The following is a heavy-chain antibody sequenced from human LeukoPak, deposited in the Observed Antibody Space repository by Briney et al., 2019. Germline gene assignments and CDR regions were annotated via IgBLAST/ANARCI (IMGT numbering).Heavy chain of an antibody. J-gene: IGHJ5*02. CDR3: ARSPGYSSGWYWFDA. V-gene: IGHV1-8*01. D-gene: IGHD6-19*01. CDR1: GYTFTSYD. CDR2: MNPNIGNT. Sequence: ASVKVSCKASGYTFTSYDINWVRQATGQGLEWMGWMNPNIGNTGYAQKFQGRVTMTRNTSISRAYRELSSLRSEDTAVYYGARSPGYSSGWYWFDAWSQGTLVTVSS.